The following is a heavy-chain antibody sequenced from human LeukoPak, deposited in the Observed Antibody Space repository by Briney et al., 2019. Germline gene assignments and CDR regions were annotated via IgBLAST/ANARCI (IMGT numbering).Heavy chain of an antibody. Sequence: GAAVKVSCKASGYTFTSYVISWVRQAPGRGLERMGWISAYNGNTNYAQKLQGRVTMTTDTSTSTAYMELRSLRSDDTAVYYCARAGVVGSSGMNWFDPWGQGTLVTVSS. CDR3: ARAGVVGSSGMNWFDP. V-gene: IGHV1-18*01. D-gene: IGHD6-19*01. CDR1: GYTFTSYV. CDR2: ISAYNGNT. J-gene: IGHJ5*02.